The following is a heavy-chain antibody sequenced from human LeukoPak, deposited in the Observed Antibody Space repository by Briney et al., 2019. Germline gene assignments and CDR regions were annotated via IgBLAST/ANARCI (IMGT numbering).Heavy chain of an antibody. CDR3: ARDREYQLPHTPNPEYYYYYYYMDV. CDR1: GYTFTGYY. V-gene: IGHV1-2*02. CDR2: INPNSGGT. J-gene: IGHJ6*03. Sequence: ASVKVSCKDSGYTFTGYYMHWVRQAPGQGLECMGWINPNSGGTNYAQKLQGRVTMTRDTSISTAYMELSRLRSDDTAVYYSARDREYQLPHTPNPEYYYYYYYMDVWGKGTTVTVSS. D-gene: IGHD2-2*01.